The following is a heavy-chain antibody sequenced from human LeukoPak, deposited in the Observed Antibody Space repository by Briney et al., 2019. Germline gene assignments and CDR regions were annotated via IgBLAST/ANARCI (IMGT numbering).Heavy chain of an antibody. CDR1: GYTFTSYD. CDR2: MNPNSGNT. D-gene: IGHD3-9*01. Sequence: GASVKVSCKASGYTFTSYDIHWVREATGQGLEWMGWMNPNSGNTGYVQKFQGRVTMTRNTSISTAYMELSSLRSEDTAVYYCARYYDILTGPQGYYYYIDVWGKGTTVTVSS. J-gene: IGHJ6*03. V-gene: IGHV1-8*01. CDR3: ARYYDILTGPQGYYYYIDV.